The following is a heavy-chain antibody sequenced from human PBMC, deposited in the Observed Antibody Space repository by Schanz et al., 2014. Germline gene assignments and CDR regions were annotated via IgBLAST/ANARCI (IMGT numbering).Heavy chain of an antibody. CDR1: SGSFSGYY. J-gene: IGHJ4*02. CDR3: ARGPDSTSADVTRGRRRYYFDY. D-gene: IGHD6-13*01. Sequence: QVQLQQWGAGLLKPSETLSLSCAVYSGSFSGYYWSWIRQPPGKGLEWIGEINHSGNTNYNPSLKSRITISLDTSKKQFSLKPNCVTAADTAVYYCARGPDSTSADVTRGRRRYYFDYWGQGTLVTVSS. CDR2: INHSGNT. V-gene: IGHV4-34*01.